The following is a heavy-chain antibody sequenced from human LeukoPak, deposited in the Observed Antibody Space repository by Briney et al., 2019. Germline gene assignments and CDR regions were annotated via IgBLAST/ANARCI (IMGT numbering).Heavy chain of an antibody. CDR2: INRDGSST. V-gene: IGHV3-74*01. CDR1: GFTFSNYW. CDR3: ARGKDGTLSSFDY. Sequence: GGSLRVSCAASGFTFSNYWMHWVRQAPGKGLVWVSRINRDGSSTRYADSVKGRFTISRDNAKNTLYLQKNSLRAEDTAVYYCARGKDGTLSSFDYWGQGTLVTVSS. J-gene: IGHJ4*02. D-gene: IGHD5-24*01.